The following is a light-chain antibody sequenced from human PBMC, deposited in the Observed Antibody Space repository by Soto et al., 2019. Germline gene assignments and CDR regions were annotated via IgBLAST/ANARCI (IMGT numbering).Light chain of an antibody. CDR3: CSYAGSYTFGV. J-gene: IGLJ1*01. CDR1: SSDVGGYNY. Sequence: QSALTQPRSVSGSPGQSVTISCTGTSSDVGGYNYDSWYQQHPGKAPKLMIYDVSKRPSGVPDRFSGSKSGNTASLTISGLQAEDEADYYCCSYAGSYTFGVFGTGTKLTVL. V-gene: IGLV2-11*01. CDR2: DVS.